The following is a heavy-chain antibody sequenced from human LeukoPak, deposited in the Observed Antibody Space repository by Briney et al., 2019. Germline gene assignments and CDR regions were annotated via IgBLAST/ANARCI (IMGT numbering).Heavy chain of an antibody. J-gene: IGHJ4*02. Sequence: GGSLRLSCAASGFTFSSYWMTWVRQAPGKGLEWVANIKQDGSEKYYVDSVEGRFTISRDNAKNSLYLQMNSLRAEDTAVYYCARGDYYGSGSYYFDYWGQGTLVTVSS. CDR3: ARGDYYGSGSYYFDY. CDR2: IKQDGSEK. D-gene: IGHD3-10*01. V-gene: IGHV3-7*01. CDR1: GFTFSSYW.